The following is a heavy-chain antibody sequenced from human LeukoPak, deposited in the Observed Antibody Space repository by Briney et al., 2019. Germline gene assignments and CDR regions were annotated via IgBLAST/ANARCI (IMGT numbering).Heavy chain of an antibody. V-gene: IGHV1-46*01. CDR1: GYTFTGYY. CDR3: PRGAVAGSI. D-gene: IGHD6-19*01. J-gene: IGHJ4*02. Sequence: ASVKVTCKASGYTFTGYYMHWVRHALGQGLEWMGIINPSGGSTSYAQKFQGRVTMTRDTSTSTVYMELSSLRSEDTAVYYCPRGAVAGSIWGQGTLVTVSS. CDR2: INPSGGST.